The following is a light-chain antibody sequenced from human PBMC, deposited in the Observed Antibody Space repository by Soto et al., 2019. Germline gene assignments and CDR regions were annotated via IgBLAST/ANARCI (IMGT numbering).Light chain of an antibody. J-gene: IGLJ1*01. V-gene: IGLV2-23*01. CDR2: EGS. CDR3: FSSAGGSPYV. CDR1: SSDVGRYNL. Sequence: QSALTQPASVSGSPGQSITISCTGTSSDVGRYNLVTWYQQQPGKAPKLMIYEGSKRPSVVSDRFAGSKSGNTASLTIAGVQADDGDDYYCFSSAGGSPYVFGTGTKLTVL.